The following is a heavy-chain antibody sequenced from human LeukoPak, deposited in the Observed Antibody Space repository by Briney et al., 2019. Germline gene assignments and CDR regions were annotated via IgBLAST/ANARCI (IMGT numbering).Heavy chain of an antibody. J-gene: IGHJ6*03. CDR1: GFTFSTYG. V-gene: IGHV3-23*01. CDR3: TRGKPSYGSGTFYRPLEPSYMDV. CDR2: ISGSGGST. Sequence: GGSLRLSCVASGFTFSTYGMSWVRQAPGKGLEWVSAISGSGGSTYYADSVKGRFTISRDNSKNTLYLQMNSLRAEDTAVYYCTRGKPSYGSGTFYRPLEPSYMDVWGKGTTVTVSS. D-gene: IGHD3-10*01.